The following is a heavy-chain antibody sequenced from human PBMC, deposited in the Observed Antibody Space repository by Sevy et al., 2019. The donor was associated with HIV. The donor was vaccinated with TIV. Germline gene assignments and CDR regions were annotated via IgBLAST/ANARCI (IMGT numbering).Heavy chain of an antibody. V-gene: IGHV3-23*01. D-gene: IGHD2-8*01. CDR1: GFTFSNYA. CDR2: ISGSGSST. Sequence: GGSLRLSCAASGFTFSNYAMTWVRQAPGKGLEWVSGISGSGSSTNYADSVKGRFTISRDNSKNTLYLQMNSLRAEVTAVYYCARSLEYCTNGVCGYSDYWGQGTLVTVSS. CDR3: ARSLEYCTNGVCGYSDY. J-gene: IGHJ4*02.